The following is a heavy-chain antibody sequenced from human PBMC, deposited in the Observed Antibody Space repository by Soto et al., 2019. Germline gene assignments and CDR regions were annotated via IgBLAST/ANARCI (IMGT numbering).Heavy chain of an antibody. V-gene: IGHV3-23*01. Sequence: TGGSLRLSCAASGITLSSYAMSWVRQAPGKGPEWVSGISASGGSTSYADSVKGRFTISRDNSKNTLYLQMNSLRADDTAVYHCAKGQNSGTYRFCFDYWGQGALVTVSS. J-gene: IGHJ4*02. CDR1: GITLSSYA. CDR3: AKGQNSGTYRFCFDY. D-gene: IGHD1-26*01. CDR2: ISASGGST.